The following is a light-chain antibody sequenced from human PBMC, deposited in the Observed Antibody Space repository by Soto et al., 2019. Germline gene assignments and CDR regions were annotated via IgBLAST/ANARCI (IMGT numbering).Light chain of an antibody. CDR2: GAS. J-gene: IGKJ4*01. CDR1: QSVSSSY. Sequence: EIVLTQSPGTLSLSPGERATLSCRASQSVSSSYLAWYQQKPGQAPRLLIYGASSRATGIPDRFSGSGAGTDFTLTISRLEPEDFAVYYCQQRTNWPLTFGGGTAVEIQ. V-gene: IGKV3D-20*02. CDR3: QQRTNWPLT.